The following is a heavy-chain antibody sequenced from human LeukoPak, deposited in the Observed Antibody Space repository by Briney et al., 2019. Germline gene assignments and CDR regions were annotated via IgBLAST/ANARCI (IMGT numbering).Heavy chain of an antibody. J-gene: IGHJ4*02. V-gene: IGHV3-33*01. Sequence: QSGGSLRLSCAASGFTFSSYGMHWVRQAPGKGLEWVAVIWYDGSNKYYADSVKGRFTISRDNSKNTLYLQMNSLRAEDTAVYYCARSIIGWYVFDYWGQGTLVTVFS. CDR1: GFTFSSYG. D-gene: IGHD6-19*01. CDR3: ARSIIGWYVFDY. CDR2: IWYDGSNK.